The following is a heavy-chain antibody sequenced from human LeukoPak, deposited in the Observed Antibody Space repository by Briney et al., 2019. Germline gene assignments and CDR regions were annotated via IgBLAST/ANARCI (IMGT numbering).Heavy chain of an antibody. Sequence: SETLSLTCTVSGGSISSSSYYWGWIRQPPGKGLEWIGSIYYSGSTYYNPSLKSRVTISVDTSKNQFSLKLSSVAAADTAVYYCARGCGLLWFGVNLPNWFDPWGQGTLVTVSS. CDR2: IYYSGST. V-gene: IGHV4-39*01. J-gene: IGHJ5*02. CDR1: GGSISSSSYY. D-gene: IGHD3-10*01. CDR3: ARGCGLLWFGVNLPNWFDP.